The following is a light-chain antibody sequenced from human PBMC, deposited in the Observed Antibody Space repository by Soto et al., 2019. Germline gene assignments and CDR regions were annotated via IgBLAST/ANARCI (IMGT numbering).Light chain of an antibody. Sequence: QSVLTQPASVSGSPGQSITISCTGTSSDVGSYNLVSWYQQHPGNAPKLIIYEGSKRPSGVSNRFSGSKSGNTASLTISGLQAEDEADYYCCSYAGSSTVVFGGGTKLTVL. CDR3: CSYAGSSTVV. V-gene: IGLV2-23*01. J-gene: IGLJ2*01. CDR2: EGS. CDR1: SSDVGSYNL.